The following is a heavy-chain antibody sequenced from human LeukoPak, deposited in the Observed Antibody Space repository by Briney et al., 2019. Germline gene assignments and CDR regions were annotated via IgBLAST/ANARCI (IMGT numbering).Heavy chain of an antibody. CDR2: IYHSGNT. D-gene: IGHD4-23*01. CDR3: ASLRDDGGNYPRFDY. CDR1: GYSLSSGYY. J-gene: IGHJ4*02. V-gene: IGHV4-38-2*02. Sequence: SETLSLTCTVSGYSLSSGYYWGWIRQPPGKGLEWIGSIYHSGNTYYNPSLKRRVTISVDTSKNQFSLKLSSVTAADTAVYYCASLRDDGGNYPRFDYWGQGALVPVSA.